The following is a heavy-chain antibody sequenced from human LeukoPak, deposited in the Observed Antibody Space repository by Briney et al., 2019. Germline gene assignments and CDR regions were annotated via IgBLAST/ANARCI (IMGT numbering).Heavy chain of an antibody. CDR1: GYTFTSYD. V-gene: IGHV1-8*01. CDR2: MNPNSGNT. D-gene: IGHD4-17*01. J-gene: IGHJ6*02. CDR3: ARGNYGDYYYYYGMDV. Sequence: ASVKVSCKASGYTFTSYDINWVRQATGQGLEWMGLMNPNSGNTGYAQKFQGRVTMTRNTSISTAYMELSSLRSEDTAVYYCARGNYGDYYYYYGMDVWGQGTTVTVSS.